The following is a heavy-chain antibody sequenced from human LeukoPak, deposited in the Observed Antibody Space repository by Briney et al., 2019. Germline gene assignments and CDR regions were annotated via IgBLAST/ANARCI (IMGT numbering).Heavy chain of an antibody. V-gene: IGHV1-2*06. D-gene: IGHD6-19*01. CDR2: INPNSGGT. J-gene: IGHJ4*02. CDR3: ALLGGWYVSSYFDY. CDR1: GYTFTGYY. Sequence: ASVKVSCKXSGYTFTGYYMHWVRQAPGQGLEWMGRINPNSGGTNYAQKFQGRVTMTRDTSISTAYMELSRLRSDDTAVYYCALLGGWYVSSYFDYWGQGTLVTVSS.